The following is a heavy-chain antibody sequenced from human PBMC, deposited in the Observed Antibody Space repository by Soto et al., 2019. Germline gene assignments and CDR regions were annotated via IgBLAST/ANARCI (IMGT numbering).Heavy chain of an antibody. V-gene: IGHV3-23*01. Sequence: GGSLRLSCAGSGFTFASYVMTWVRQAPGKGLEWVSSISATGGSTYYAGSVKGRFTISRDNSKNTLFLQMNSLRAEDTAIYYCANAEHPRRSIGFDYWGQGTLVTVSS. CDR2: ISATGGST. J-gene: IGHJ4*02. CDR1: GFTFASYV. CDR3: ANAEHPRRSIGFDY. D-gene: IGHD3-16*02.